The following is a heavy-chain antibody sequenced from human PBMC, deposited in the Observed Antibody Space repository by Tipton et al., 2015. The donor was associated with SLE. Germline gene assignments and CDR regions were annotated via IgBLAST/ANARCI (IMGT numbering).Heavy chain of an antibody. Sequence: TLSLTCTVSGASISSGSYYWNWIRQPAGKGLEWIGRVYSSGTTNYNSSLKSRVTISVDTSKNQFSLKLSSVTAADTAVYYCAGDGGSSWSLDAFDTWGQGTMVTASS. V-gene: IGHV4-61*02. CDR2: VYSSGTT. J-gene: IGHJ3*02. CDR3: AGDGGSSWSLDAFDT. CDR1: GASISSGSYY. D-gene: IGHD6-13*01.